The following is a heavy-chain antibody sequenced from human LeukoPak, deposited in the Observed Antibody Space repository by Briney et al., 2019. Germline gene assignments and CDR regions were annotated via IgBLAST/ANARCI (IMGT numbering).Heavy chain of an antibody. V-gene: IGHV3-30*04. CDR1: GFTFSSYA. CDR3: AKAKNYYDSSGYYPLYYFDY. Sequence: GGSLRLSCAASGFTFSSYAMHWVRQAPDKGLEWVAVISYDGSSEYYADSVKGRFTISRDNSKNTLYLQMNSLRAEDTAVYCCAKAKNYYDSSGYYPLYYFDYWGQGTLVTVSS. CDR2: ISYDGSSE. J-gene: IGHJ4*02. D-gene: IGHD3-22*01.